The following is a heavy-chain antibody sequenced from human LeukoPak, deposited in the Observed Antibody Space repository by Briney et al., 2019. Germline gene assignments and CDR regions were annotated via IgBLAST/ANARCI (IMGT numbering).Heavy chain of an antibody. CDR2: IKFDGSFA. CDR3: AKGGYYYDSSGFPYGAFDI. Sequence: PGGSLRLSCGASGLTFNRYWIHWVRQAPGKGLVWVSQIKFDGSFASYADSVKGRFTISRDNAKNSLYLQMNSLRAEDMGLYYCAKGGYYYDSSGFPYGAFDIWGQGTMVTVSS. D-gene: IGHD3-22*01. V-gene: IGHV3-74*01. CDR1: GLTFNRYW. J-gene: IGHJ3*02.